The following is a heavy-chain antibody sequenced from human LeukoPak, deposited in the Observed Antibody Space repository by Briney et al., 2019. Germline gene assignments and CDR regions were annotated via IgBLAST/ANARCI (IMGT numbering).Heavy chain of an antibody. CDR1: GDSVSSNSAG. V-gene: IGHV6-1*01. D-gene: IGHD5-12*01. CDR3: ARVYGGGYDFRGAFDI. Sequence: SQTLSLTCAISGDSVSSNSAGWNWIRQSPSRGLEWLGRTYYRSKWYNDDAVSVKSRITITPDTAKDQFSLQLSSVTPEDTALYYCARVYGGGYDFRGAFDIWGQGTMVTVSS. CDR2: TYYRSKWYN. J-gene: IGHJ3*02.